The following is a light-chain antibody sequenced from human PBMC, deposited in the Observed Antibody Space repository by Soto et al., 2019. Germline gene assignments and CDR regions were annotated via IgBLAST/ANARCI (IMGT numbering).Light chain of an antibody. CDR3: QQRSNWS. CDR1: QSVSSY. J-gene: IGKJ4*01. CDR2: DAS. Sequence: EIVLTQSPATLSLSPGERATLSCRASQSVSSYLAWYQQKPGQAPRLLIYDASNRATGIPARFCGSGSGTDFTLTISSLEPEDFAVYYCQQRSNWSFGGGTKVEIK. V-gene: IGKV3-11*01.